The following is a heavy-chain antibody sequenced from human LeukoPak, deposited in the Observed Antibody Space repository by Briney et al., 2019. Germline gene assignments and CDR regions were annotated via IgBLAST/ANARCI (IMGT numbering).Heavy chain of an antibody. D-gene: IGHD5-12*01. CDR3: VRDGGVSGYDLLDY. CDR2: INQDGSKE. Sequence: PGASLRLSRAASGFAFSDYWMTCVRQPPGTGLESVAHINQDGSKEHYMDSVKARFTISRDNAKNSLSLQMNSLRAEDTAVYYCVRDGGVSGYDLLDYWGQGTLVTVSS. CDR1: GFAFSDYW. V-gene: IGHV3-7*01. J-gene: IGHJ4*02.